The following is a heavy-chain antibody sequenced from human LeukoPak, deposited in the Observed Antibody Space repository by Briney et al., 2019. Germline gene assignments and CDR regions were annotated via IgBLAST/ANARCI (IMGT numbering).Heavy chain of an antibody. CDR3: ARDTKACSTTSCQTSFFDY. D-gene: IGHD2-2*01. J-gene: IGHJ4*02. V-gene: IGHV1-46*01. CDR2: ITPSGGST. CDR1: GYTFTTYY. Sequence: ASVKVSCKASGYTFTTYYMHWVRQAPGQGLEWMGVITPSGGSTTYAQKFEGRVTLTRDTSTSTVYMELSGLRSEDTAVYYCARDTKACSTTSCQTSFFDYWGQGTLVTVSS.